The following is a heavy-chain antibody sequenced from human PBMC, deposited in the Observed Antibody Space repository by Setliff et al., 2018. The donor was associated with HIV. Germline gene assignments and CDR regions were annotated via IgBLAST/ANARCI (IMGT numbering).Heavy chain of an antibody. Sequence: SETLSLTCAVYGGSFSGFYWSWIRQPPGKGLEWIGEINHSGSTNYNPSLKSRVTISVDTSKTQFSLKLSSVIAADTAVYYCARLSCSSNSCPFDYWVQGTLVTVSS. CDR2: INHSGST. D-gene: IGHD2-2*01. V-gene: IGHV4-34*01. CDR3: ARLSCSSNSCPFDY. J-gene: IGHJ4*02. CDR1: GGSFSGFY.